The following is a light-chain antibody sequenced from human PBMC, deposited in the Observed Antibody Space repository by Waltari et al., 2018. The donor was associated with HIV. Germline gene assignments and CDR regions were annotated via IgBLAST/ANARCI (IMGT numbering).Light chain of an antibody. J-gene: IGKJ3*01. CDR3: QQYGSSPT. CDR2: GAS. V-gene: IGKV3-20*01. Sequence: EIVLTQSPGTLSLSPGDRATLPCRASQTVSSNYLAWYQQKPGQAPRLLIYGASSRAIGIPDRFSGSGSGTDFTLTINRLEPEDFAVYYCQQYGSSPTFGPGTKVDIK. CDR1: QTVSSNY.